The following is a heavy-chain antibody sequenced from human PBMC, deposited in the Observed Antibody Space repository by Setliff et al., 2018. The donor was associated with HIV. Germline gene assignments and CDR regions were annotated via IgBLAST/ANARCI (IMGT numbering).Heavy chain of an antibody. V-gene: IGHV3-64*01. CDR3: AKGGVYGDDDAFDS. D-gene: IGHD4-17*01. Sequence: PGGSLRLSCAASGFTFSSYSMHWVRQAPGKGLEYISAISSNGDITYYANSVKGKFTISRDNSKNTLYLQMGSLRAEDMAVYYCAKGGVYGDDDAFDSWGLGTMVTVSS. J-gene: IGHJ3*02. CDR1: GFTFSSYS. CDR2: ISSNGDIT.